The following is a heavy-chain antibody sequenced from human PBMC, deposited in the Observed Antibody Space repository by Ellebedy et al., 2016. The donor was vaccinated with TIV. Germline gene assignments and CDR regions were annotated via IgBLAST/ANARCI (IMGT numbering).Heavy chain of an antibody. CDR3: ASGFMYCSAKRCSKH. CDR1: GFTFFSHT. J-gene: IGHJ4*02. Sequence: GESLKISCAASGFTFFSHTMTWVCQAPWKGLEWVSSITTLSTYLYYADSVRGRFTISRDNAKNSLYLQMDSLRAEDTAVYYCASGFMYCSAKRCSKHWGQGTLVAVSS. D-gene: IGHD2-15*01. CDR2: ITTLSTYL. V-gene: IGHV3-21*01.